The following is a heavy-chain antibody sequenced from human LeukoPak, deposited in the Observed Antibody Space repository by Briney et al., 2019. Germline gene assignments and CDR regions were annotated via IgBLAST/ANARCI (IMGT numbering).Heavy chain of an antibody. J-gene: IGHJ5*02. CDR2: IYYSGST. V-gene: IGHV4-39*01. CDR3: ARHAARENWFDP. Sequence: PSETLSLTCTVSGGSISSSSYYWGWIRQPPGKGLEWIGSIYYSGSTYYNPSLKSRVTISVDTSKNQFSLKLSSVTAADTAVYYCARHAARENWFDPWGQGTLATVSS. CDR1: GGSISSSSYY.